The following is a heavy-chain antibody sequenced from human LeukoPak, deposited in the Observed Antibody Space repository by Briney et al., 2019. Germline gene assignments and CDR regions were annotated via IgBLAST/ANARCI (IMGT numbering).Heavy chain of an antibody. V-gene: IGHV4-30-2*01. CDR2: IYHSGST. Sequence: SETLSLTCTVSGGSISSGGYYWSWIRRPPGKGLEWIGYIYHSGSTYYNPSLKSRVTISVDRSKNQFSLKLSSVTAADTAVYYCARDQEYCSSTSCYWYFDLWGRGTLVTVSS. CDR3: ARDQEYCSSTSCYWYFDL. D-gene: IGHD2-2*01. CDR1: GGSISSGGYY. J-gene: IGHJ2*01.